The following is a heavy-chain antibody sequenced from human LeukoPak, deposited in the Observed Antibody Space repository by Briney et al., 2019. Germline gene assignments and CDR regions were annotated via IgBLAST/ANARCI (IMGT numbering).Heavy chain of an antibody. CDR2: VSAYSGNT. V-gene: IGHV1-18*01. Sequence: AGVKVSCKASGYTFTSYGISWVRQAPGPGLEWMGWVSAYSGNTNYAQTFPGSVPMTPDPSPSTASMELRSLRSDDTAVYYCARGGPPDYWGQGPLVTVSS. CDR1: GYTFTSYG. CDR3: ARGGPPDY. J-gene: IGHJ4*02.